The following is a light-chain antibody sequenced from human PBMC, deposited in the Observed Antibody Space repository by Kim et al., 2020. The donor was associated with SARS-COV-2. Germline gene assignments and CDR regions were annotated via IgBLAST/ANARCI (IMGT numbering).Light chain of an antibody. J-gene: IGLJ1*01. CDR3: QAWDSSTAVYV. V-gene: IGLV3-1*01. CDR2: QDS. Sequence: PGKTASIACSGDKLGYKYACWYQQKPGQSPVLVIYQDSKRPSGIPERFSGSNSGNTATLTISGTQAMDEADYYCQAWDSSTAVYVFGTGTKVTVL. CDR1: KLGYKY.